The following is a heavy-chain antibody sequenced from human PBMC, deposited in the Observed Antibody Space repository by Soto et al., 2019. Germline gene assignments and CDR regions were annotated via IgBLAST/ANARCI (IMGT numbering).Heavy chain of an antibody. CDR3: ARPKGYYYDSSGTEGWFDP. CDR1: GGSISSSSYY. CDR2: IYYSGST. D-gene: IGHD3-22*01. V-gene: IGHV4-39*01. Sequence: QLQLQESGPGLVKPSETLSLTCTVSGGSISSSSYYWGWIRQPPGKGLEWIGSIYYSGSTYYNPSLKSRVTRSVDTSKNQFSLQLSSVTAADTAVYYCARPKGYYYDSSGTEGWFDPWGQGTLVPVSS. J-gene: IGHJ5*02.